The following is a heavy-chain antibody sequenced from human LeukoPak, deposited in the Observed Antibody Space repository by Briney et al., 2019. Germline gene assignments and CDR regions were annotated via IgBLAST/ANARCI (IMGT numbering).Heavy chain of an antibody. CDR3: ARRSSVGAFDY. D-gene: IGHD1-26*01. V-gene: IGHV3-7*01. Sequence: GGSLRLSCAASGFTFSSYWMSWVRQAPGKGLEWVANIKQDGSEKYSVDSVKGRFTISRDNAKNSLYMQMNSLRAEDTAVYYCARRSSVGAFDYWGQGTLVTVSS. J-gene: IGHJ4*02. CDR2: IKQDGSEK. CDR1: GFTFSSYW.